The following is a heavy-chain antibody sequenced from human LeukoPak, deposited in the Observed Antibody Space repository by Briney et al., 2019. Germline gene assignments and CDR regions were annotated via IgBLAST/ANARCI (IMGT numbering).Heavy chain of an antibody. V-gene: IGHV4-39*01. Sequence: PSETLSLTCTVSGDSISSGFYYWGWIRQSPGTGLEWIGSLYYTGSGYYNPSLKSRVTISVDTSKNQFSLSLSSVTAADTAVYYCARHSFSRGDWFGPWGQGALVTVSS. CDR3: ARHSFSRGDWFGP. D-gene: IGHD3-3*02. J-gene: IGHJ5*02. CDR1: GDSISSGFYY. CDR2: LYYTGSG.